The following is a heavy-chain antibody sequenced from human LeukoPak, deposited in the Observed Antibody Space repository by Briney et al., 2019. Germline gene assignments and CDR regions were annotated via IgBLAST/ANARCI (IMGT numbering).Heavy chain of an antibody. J-gene: IGHJ5*02. D-gene: IGHD2-2*02. Sequence: GGSLRLSCAISGFTFDDYAMHWVRQAPGKGLEWVSSISWNGDSMGYADSVKGRFTISRDNAKNSLYLQMNSLKIEDTAFYYCAKDRAPYTTPASHWFDPWGQGTLVTVSS. CDR2: ISWNGDSM. V-gene: IGHV3-9*01. CDR1: GFTFDDYA. CDR3: AKDRAPYTTPASHWFDP.